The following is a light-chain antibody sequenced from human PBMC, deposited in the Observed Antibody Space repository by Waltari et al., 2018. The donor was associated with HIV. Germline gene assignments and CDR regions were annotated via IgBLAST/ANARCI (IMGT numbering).Light chain of an antibody. V-gene: IGLV1-44*01. CDR2: SNN. Sequence: QSVLPQPPSASGPPGQRVTTSCSGSSSNIGGNTVSWYQQLPGTAPKLLIYSNNQRPSGVPDRFSGSRSGTSASLAISGLQSEDETDYYCATWDDSLNGWVFGGGTKLTVL. CDR1: SSNIGGNT. CDR3: ATWDDSLNGWV. J-gene: IGLJ3*02.